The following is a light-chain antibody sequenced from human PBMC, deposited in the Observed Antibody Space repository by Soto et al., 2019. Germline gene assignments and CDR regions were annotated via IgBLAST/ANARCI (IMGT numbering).Light chain of an antibody. J-gene: IGKJ1*01. CDR3: QQYGSSGT. V-gene: IGKV3-20*01. CDR2: GAS. CDR1: QSVSSSY. Sequence: EIVLTQSPATLSLSPGERATLSCRASQSVSSSYLAWYQQKPGQAPRLLIYGASSRATGIPDRISGSGSGTDFTLTISRLEPEDFAVYYCQQYGSSGTFGQGTKVDIK.